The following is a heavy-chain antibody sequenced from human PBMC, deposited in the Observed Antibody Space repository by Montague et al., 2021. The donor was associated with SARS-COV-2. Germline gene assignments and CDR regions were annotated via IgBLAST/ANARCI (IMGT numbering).Heavy chain of an antibody. Sequence: SETLSLTCAVSGGSISSSNWWCWVRQPPGKGLEWIGGIYHSGSTNYNPSLKSRVTISVDKSKNQFSLKLSSVTAAATAVYYCARDRRSWFPPYYYGMDVWGKGTTVTVSS. CDR3: ARDRRSWFPPYYYGMDV. V-gene: IGHV4-4*02. CDR1: GGSISSSNW. D-gene: IGHD6-13*01. CDR2: IYHSGST. J-gene: IGHJ6*04.